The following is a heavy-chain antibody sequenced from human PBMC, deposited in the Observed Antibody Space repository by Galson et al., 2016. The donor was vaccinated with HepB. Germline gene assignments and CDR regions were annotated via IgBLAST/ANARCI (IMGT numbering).Heavy chain of an antibody. V-gene: IGHV2-5*02. Sequence: PALVKPTQTLTLTCTFSGFSLSSSGVGVTWIRQPPGKALEWLALIYYDDDKWYSPSLKTRLTITKDASKNQVVLKMINMDTVDTATYYCAHQEYYYESSGKYYVGAFGPWGQGTLVIVSS. J-gene: IGHJ5*02. CDR2: IYYDDDK. CDR1: GFSLSSSGVG. D-gene: IGHD3-22*01. CDR3: AHQEYYYESSGKYYVGAFGP.